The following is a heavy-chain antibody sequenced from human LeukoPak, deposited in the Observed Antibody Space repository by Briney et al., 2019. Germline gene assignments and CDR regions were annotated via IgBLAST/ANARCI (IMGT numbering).Heavy chain of an antibody. Sequence: QTGGSLRHSCAASGFTFSSYSMNWVRQAPGKGLEWVSYIGGSSSPIYYADSVKGRFTVSRDNAKNSLYLQINGLRAEDTAVYYCARDSSLFRSEGAFDIWGQGTMVTVSS. J-gene: IGHJ3*02. CDR3: ARDSSLFRSEGAFDI. V-gene: IGHV3-48*01. D-gene: IGHD3-3*01. CDR1: GFTFSSYS. CDR2: IGGSSSPI.